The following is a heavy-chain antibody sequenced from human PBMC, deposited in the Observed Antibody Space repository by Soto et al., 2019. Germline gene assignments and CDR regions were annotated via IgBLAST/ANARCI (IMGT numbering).Heavy chain of an antibody. CDR2: IYYTGTT. CDR3: AREGGSYSSYFDH. CDR1: GDSISGGGYY. J-gene: IGHJ4*02. Sequence: QVQLQESGPGLVKPSQTLSLTCTVSGDSISGGGYYWSWIRQNPGKGLEWIGFIYYTGTTTYNPSLKSRFTISVDTSKNQFSLKLSSVTAADTAVYYCAREGGSYSSYFDHWGQGTLVTVSP. D-gene: IGHD1-26*01. V-gene: IGHV4-31*03.